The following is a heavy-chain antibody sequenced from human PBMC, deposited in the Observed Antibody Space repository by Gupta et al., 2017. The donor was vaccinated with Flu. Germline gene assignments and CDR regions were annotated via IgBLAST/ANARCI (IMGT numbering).Heavy chain of an antibody. CDR3: ARDRWGSNDGSYFYSYGFDV. CDR2: VSGNNVNT. V-gene: IGHV1-18*01. Sequence: GRQAPGQGLEWMGWVSGNNVNTEYAQSLQDRVTMTTDTSTTTAYMELRNLRFDDTAVYYCARDRWGSNDGSYFYSYGFDVWGQGTTVTVSS. D-gene: IGHD1-1*01. J-gene: IGHJ6*02.